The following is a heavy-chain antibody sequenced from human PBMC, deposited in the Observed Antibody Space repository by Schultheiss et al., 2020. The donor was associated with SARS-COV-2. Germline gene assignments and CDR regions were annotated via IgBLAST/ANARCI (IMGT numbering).Heavy chain of an antibody. CDR2: IYPSNSDV. Sequence: GESLKISCEGSGFSFSNYWIAWVRQMPGEGLEWMGLIYPSNSDVKYSPSFEGQVTISADKSVNTAYLQWSRLKASDTAMYYCARHYDFWSGYKGPGLDVWGQGTTVTVSS. J-gene: IGHJ6*02. V-gene: IGHV5-51*01. D-gene: IGHD3-3*01. CDR1: GFSFSNYW. CDR3: ARHYDFWSGYKGPGLDV.